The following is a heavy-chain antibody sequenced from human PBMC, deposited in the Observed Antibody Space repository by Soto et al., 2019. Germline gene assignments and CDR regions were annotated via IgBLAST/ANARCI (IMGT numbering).Heavy chain of an antibody. CDR1: GGSVSSGSYY. Sequence: QVQLQESGPGLVKPSETLCLTCTVSGGSVSSGSYYWSWIRQPPGKGLEWIGYIYYSGSTNYNPSLRRRVTISVDTSKNQFSLKLSSVTAADTAVYYCASYSGGWYDVSYWGQGTLVTVSS. CDR3: ASYSGGWYDVSY. V-gene: IGHV4-61*01. J-gene: IGHJ4*02. D-gene: IGHD6-19*01. CDR2: IYYSGST.